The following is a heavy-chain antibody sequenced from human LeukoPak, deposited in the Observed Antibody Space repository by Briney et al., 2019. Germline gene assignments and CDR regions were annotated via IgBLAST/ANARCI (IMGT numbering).Heavy chain of an antibody. J-gene: IGHJ4*02. D-gene: IGHD6-13*01. CDR1: GYTFTSYY. CDR2: IRYDGSNK. V-gene: IGHV3-30*02. Sequence: SCKASGYTFTSYYMHWVRQAPGKGLEWVAFIRYDGSNKYYADSVKGRFTISRDNSKNTLYLQMNSLRAEDTAVYHCAKDKIAAAASYYFDYWGQGTLVTVSS. CDR3: AKDKIAAAASYYFDY.